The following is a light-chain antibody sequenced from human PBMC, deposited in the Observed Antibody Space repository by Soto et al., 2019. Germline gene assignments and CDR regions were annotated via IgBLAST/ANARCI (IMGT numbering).Light chain of an antibody. CDR3: QQRSNWPRT. J-gene: IGKJ2*01. V-gene: IGKV3-11*01. Sequence: EIVLTQSPDTLSLSPGERATLSCRASQSVSIYLAWYQQKPGQAPRLLIYDAFNRATGIPARFSGSGSGTDFTLTISSLEPEDFAVYYCQQRSNWPRTFGQGTKLEIK. CDR1: QSVSIY. CDR2: DAF.